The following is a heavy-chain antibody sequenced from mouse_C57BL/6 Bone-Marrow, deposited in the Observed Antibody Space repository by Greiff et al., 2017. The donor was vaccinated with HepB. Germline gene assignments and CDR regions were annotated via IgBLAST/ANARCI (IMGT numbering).Heavy chain of an antibody. V-gene: IGHV5-17*01. J-gene: IGHJ2*01. Sequence: EVKLMESGGGLVKPGGSLKLSCAASGFTFSDYGMHWVRQAPEKGLEWVAYISSGSSTIYYADTVKGRFTISRDNAKNTLFLQMTSLRAEDTAMYYCARPRDYYGSSYFDYWGQGTTLTVSS. CDR2: ISSGSSTI. D-gene: IGHD1-1*01. CDR3: ARPRDYYGSSYFDY. CDR1: GFTFSDYG.